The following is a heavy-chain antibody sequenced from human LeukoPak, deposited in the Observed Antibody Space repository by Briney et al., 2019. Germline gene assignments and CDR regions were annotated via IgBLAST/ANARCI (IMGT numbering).Heavy chain of an antibody. J-gene: IGHJ4*02. CDR1: GFTFSSYG. V-gene: IGHV3-30*02. Sequence: GGSLRLSCAASGFTFSSYGMHWVRQAPGKGLGWVAFIRYDGSNKYYADSVKGRFTISRDNSKNTLYLQMNSLRAEDTAVYYCAKGTVTTLCPDYWGQGTLVTVSS. CDR3: AKGTVTTLCPDY. D-gene: IGHD4-17*01. CDR2: IRYDGSNK.